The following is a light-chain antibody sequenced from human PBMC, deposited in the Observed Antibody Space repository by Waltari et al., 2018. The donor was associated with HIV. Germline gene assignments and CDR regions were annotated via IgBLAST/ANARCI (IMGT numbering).Light chain of an antibody. Sequence: QSALTQPPSASGSPGQSVTSSCTGTSRDAGCDHYVSWYQQHPGKAPKLLIAEVSKRPSGVPDRFSGSKSGNPASLTVSGLQAEDEADYYCSSYAGSINVLFGGGTKLAVL. CDR2: EVS. V-gene: IGLV2-8*01. CDR1: SRDAGCDHY. J-gene: IGLJ2*01. CDR3: SSYAGSINVL.